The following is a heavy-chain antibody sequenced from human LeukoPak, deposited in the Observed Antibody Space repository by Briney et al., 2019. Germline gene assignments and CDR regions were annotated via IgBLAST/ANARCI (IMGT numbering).Heavy chain of an antibody. J-gene: IGHJ4*02. CDR3: ARDASGSYFPVYFDY. CDR2: ISSSGSTI. CDR1: GFTFSSYE. Sequence: GGSLRLSCAASGFTFSSYEMNWVRQAPGKGLEWVSYISSSGSTIYYADSVKGRFTISRDNAKNSLYLQMNSLRAEDTAVYYCARDASGSYFPVYFDYWGQGTLVTVSS. V-gene: IGHV3-48*03. D-gene: IGHD1-26*01.